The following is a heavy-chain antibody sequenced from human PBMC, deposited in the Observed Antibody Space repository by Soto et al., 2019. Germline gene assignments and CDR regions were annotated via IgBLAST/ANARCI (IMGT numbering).Heavy chain of an antibody. CDR3: ARAYNWNYAHYYYGMDV. D-gene: IGHD1-7*01. V-gene: IGHV1-2*04. CDR2: INPNSGGT. Sequence: GASVKVSCKASGYTFTGYYMHWVLQAPGQGLEWMGWINPNSGGTNYAQKFQGWVTMTRDTSISTAYMELSRLRSDDTAVYYCARAYNWNYAHYYYGMDVWGQGTTVTVSS. CDR1: GYTFTGYY. J-gene: IGHJ6*02.